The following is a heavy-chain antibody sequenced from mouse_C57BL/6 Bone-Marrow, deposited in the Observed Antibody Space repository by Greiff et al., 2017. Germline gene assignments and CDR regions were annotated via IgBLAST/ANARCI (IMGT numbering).Heavy chain of an antibody. V-gene: IGHV1-64*01. J-gene: IGHJ2*01. CDR2: IHPNSGST. D-gene: IGHD1-1*01. CDR3: ARRDYGSSYGY. Sequence: QVQLQPPGAELVKPGASVKLSCKASGYTFTSYWMHWVKQRPGQGLEWIGMIHPNSGSTNYNEKFKSKATLTVDKSSSTAYMQLSSLTSEDSAVYYCARRDYGSSYGYWGQGTTLTVSS. CDR1: GYTFTSYW.